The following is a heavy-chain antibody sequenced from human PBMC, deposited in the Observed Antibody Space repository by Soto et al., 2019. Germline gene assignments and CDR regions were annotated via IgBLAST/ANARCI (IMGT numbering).Heavy chain of an antibody. J-gene: IGHJ3*02. Sequence: GGSLRLSCAASGFTFSSYWMSWVRQAPGKGLEWVANIKQDGSEKYYVDSVKGRFTISRDNAKNSLYLQMNSLRAEDTAVYYCARDTFDRPYYDFWMAPPYAFDIWGRGTMVTVSS. CDR1: GFTFSSYW. CDR2: IKQDGSEK. D-gene: IGHD3-3*01. V-gene: IGHV3-7*01. CDR3: ARDTFDRPYYDFWMAPPYAFDI.